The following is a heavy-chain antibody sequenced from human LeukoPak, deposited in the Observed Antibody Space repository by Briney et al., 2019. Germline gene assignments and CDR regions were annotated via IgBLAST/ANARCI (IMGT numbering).Heavy chain of an antibody. CDR2: IIPIFGTA. J-gene: IGHJ4*02. D-gene: IGHD2-2*01. CDR1: GGTFSSYA. V-gene: IGHV1-69*13. Sequence: SVKVSCKASGGTFSSYAISWVRQAPGQGLEWMGGIIPIFGTANYAQKFQGRVTITADESTSTAYMELSSLRSEDTAVYYCARMWGLYCSSTSCYDFDYWGQGTLVTVSS. CDR3: ARMWGLYCSSTSCYDFDY.